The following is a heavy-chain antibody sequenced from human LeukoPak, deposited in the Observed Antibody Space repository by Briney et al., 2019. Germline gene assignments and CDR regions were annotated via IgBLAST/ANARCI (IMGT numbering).Heavy chain of an antibody. CDR3: ARRGNYYYGMDV. V-gene: IGHV4-39*01. J-gene: IGHJ6*02. Sequence: TSETLSLTCTVSGVSISSSSYYWGWVRQPPGKGLEWIGSIYYSGSTYYNPSLKSRVTTSVDTSKNQFSLKLSSVTAADTAVYYCARRGNYYYGMDVWGQGTTVTVSS. CDR2: IYYSGST. CDR1: GVSISSSSYY.